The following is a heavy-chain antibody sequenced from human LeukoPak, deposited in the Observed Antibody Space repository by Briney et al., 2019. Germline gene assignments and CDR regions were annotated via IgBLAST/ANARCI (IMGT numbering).Heavy chain of an antibody. CDR1: GFTFSHFG. CDR2: IWYNGRNQ. CDR3: VREGTSGNGDGYNSYDY. V-gene: IGHV3-33*01. D-gene: IGHD5-24*01. Sequence: GRSLRLSCAATGFTFSHFGMHWVRQAPGKGLEWVAVIWYNGRNQYYRDSVKGRFTISRDNFKNTLHLQMNSLRFEDTAMYYCVREGTSGNGDGYNSYDYWGQGTLVTVSS. J-gene: IGHJ4*02.